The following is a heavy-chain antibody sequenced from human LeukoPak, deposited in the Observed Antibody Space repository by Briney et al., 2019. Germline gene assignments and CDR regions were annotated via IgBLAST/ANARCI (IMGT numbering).Heavy chain of an antibody. Sequence: PGGSLRLSCAASGFTFSNFWMNWVRQAPGKGLEWVSGISGSGVSTYYADSVKGRFTISRDNSKNTLYLQMNSLRAEDTAIYYCAKVMNFWSGSNSPTRPTGYWGQGTLVTVSS. J-gene: IGHJ4*02. D-gene: IGHD3-3*01. CDR1: GFTFSNFW. CDR2: ISGSGVST. CDR3: AKVMNFWSGSNSPTRPTGY. V-gene: IGHV3-23*01.